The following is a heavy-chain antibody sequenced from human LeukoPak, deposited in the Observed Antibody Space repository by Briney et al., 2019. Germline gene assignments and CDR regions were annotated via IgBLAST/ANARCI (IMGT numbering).Heavy chain of an antibody. V-gene: IGHV4-4*02. CDR2: IYHSGST. CDR3: ASRMSSGGYYYYGMDV. D-gene: IGHD3-10*01. CDR1: GGSISSSNW. Sequence: PSETLSLTCAVSGGSISSSNWWSWVRQPPGKGLEWIGEIYHSGSTNYNPSLKSRVTISVDTSKNQFSLKLSSVTAADTAVYYCASRMSSGGYYYYGMDVWGQGTTVTVSS. J-gene: IGHJ6*02.